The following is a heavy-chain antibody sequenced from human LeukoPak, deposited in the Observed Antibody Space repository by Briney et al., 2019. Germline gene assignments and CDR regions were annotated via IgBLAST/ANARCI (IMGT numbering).Heavy chain of an antibody. V-gene: IGHV3-74*01. CDR2: IKSDGSDT. J-gene: IGHJ6*02. CDR1: GFTFSTYL. CDR3: ARKSGHGYGMDV. Sequence: GGSLRLSCAASGFTFSTYLIHWVRHAPGKGLMWVSRIKSDGSDTIYADSVKGRFSISIDNAKNTVYLQMHSLGAEDTAVYYCARKSGHGYGMDVWGQGTTVTVSS. D-gene: IGHD2-8*02.